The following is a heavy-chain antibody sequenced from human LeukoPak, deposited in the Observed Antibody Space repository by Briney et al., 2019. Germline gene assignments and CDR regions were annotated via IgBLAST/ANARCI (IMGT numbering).Heavy chain of an antibody. CDR3: ARRTIRGGYFDY. CDR2: INHSGST. Sequence: SETLSLTCAVYGGSFSGYYWSWIRQPPGKGLEWIGEINHSGSTNYNPSLKSRVTISVDTSKNQFSLKLSSVTAADTAVYYCARRTIRGGYFDYWGQGTLVTVSS. V-gene: IGHV4-34*01. CDR1: GGSFSGYY. J-gene: IGHJ4*02. D-gene: IGHD3-16*01.